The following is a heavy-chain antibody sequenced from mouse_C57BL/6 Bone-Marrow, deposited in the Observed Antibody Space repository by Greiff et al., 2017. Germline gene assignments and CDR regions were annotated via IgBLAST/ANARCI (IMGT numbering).Heavy chain of an antibody. CDR1: GFTFSDYG. CDR2: ISSGSSTI. D-gene: IGHD1-1*01. Sequence: DVMLVESGGGLVKPGGSLKLSCAASGFTFSDYGMHWVRQAPEKGLEWVAYISSGSSTIYYADTVKGRVTISRDNAKNTLFLQMTSLRSEDTAMYYCARGTTVVAPYYFDYWGQGTTLTVSS. V-gene: IGHV5-17*01. CDR3: ARGTTVVAPYYFDY. J-gene: IGHJ2*01.